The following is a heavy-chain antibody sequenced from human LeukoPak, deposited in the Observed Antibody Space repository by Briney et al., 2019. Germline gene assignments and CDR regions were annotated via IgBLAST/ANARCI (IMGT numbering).Heavy chain of an antibody. Sequence: PGGSLRLSCAASGLTFSSYSMNWVRQAPGKGLEWVSSISSSSSYIYYADSVKGRFTISRDNAKNSLYLQTNSLRAEDTAVYYCARDPQGTTGTTGGMDVWGKGTTVTVSS. CDR3: ARDPQGTTGTTGGMDV. CDR2: ISSSSSYI. D-gene: IGHD1-1*01. CDR1: GLTFSSYS. V-gene: IGHV3-21*01. J-gene: IGHJ6*04.